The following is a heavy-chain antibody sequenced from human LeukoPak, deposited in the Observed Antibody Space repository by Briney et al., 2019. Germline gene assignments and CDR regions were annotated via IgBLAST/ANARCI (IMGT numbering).Heavy chain of an antibody. CDR3: AHKEIFSYDLRDHYFDY. V-gene: IGHV2-5*01. CDR1: GFSLNTSGES. Sequence: SGPTLVKPTQTLTMTCTFSGFSLNTSGESVGWIRQPPGKALEWLALIHWNNEKLSSPSLKTRLTITRDTAKNQVVLRMTNMGPVDTGTYYCAHKEIFSYDLRDHYFDYWGHGTLVTVSS. D-gene: IGHD5-18*01. CDR2: IHWNNEK. J-gene: IGHJ4*01.